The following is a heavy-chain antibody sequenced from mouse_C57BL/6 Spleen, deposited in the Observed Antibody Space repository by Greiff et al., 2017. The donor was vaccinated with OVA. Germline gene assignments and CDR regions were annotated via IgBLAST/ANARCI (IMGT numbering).Heavy chain of an antibody. D-gene: IGHD2-2*01. CDR3: TGLWLRRRDYYAMDY. CDR1: GFTFSNYW. J-gene: IGHJ4*01. Sequence: EVQLQESGGGLVQPGGSMKLSCVASGFTFSNYWMNWVRQSPEKGLEWVAQIRLKSDNYATHYAESVKGRFTISRDDSKSSVYLQMNNLRAEDTGIYYCTGLWLRRRDYYAMDYWGQGTSVTVSS. V-gene: IGHV6-3*01. CDR2: IRLKSDNYAT.